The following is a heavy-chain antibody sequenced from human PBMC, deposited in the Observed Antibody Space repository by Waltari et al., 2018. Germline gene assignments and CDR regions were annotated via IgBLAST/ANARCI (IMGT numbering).Heavy chain of an antibody. CDR3: ATDVLAAADVTFFDH. CDR1: GASTGVYY. J-gene: IGHJ4*02. Sequence: VQLQESGPGLVKTSGTLSLTCSVTGASTGVYYWSWLRQSPGTGLEWIGYIYYNGETTYNPSLKGRVTISQDTSTRQFSLTRNSVTAADTAVYYCATDVLAAADVTFFDHWGQGIRVSVSS. D-gene: IGHD6-13*01. CDR2: IYYNGET. V-gene: IGHV4-59*01.